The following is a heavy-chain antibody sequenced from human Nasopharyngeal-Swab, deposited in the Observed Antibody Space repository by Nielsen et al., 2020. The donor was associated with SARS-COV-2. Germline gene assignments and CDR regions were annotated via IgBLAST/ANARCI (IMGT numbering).Heavy chain of an antibody. D-gene: IGHD6-6*01. V-gene: IGHV3-13*01. CDR3: AREVYGLDV. CDR1: GFTFSSYD. J-gene: IGHJ6*04. Sequence: GESLKISCAASGFTFSSYDMHWVRQATGKGLEWVPAIGTAGDTYYPGSVKGRFTISRENAKNSLYLQMNSLRAEDTAVHYCAREVYGLDVWGKGTTVTVSS. CDR2: IGTAGDT.